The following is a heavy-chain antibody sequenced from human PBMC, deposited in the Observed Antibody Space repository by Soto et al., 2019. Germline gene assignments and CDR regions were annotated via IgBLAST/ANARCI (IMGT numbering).Heavy chain of an antibody. Sequence: QVQLVQSGAELKKPGASVKVSCKASGSTFSNYDMNWVPQATGQGPEWIGWVNPNNGDTGYAQKFQGRVTLTTDISTTTAYMELTSLRSEDTAIYYCAKVSRKGSAIDFDYWGQGTLITVSS. D-gene: IGHD3-10*01. CDR3: AKVSRKGSAIDFDY. CDR1: GSTFSNYD. CDR2: VNPNNGDT. V-gene: IGHV1-8*01. J-gene: IGHJ4*02.